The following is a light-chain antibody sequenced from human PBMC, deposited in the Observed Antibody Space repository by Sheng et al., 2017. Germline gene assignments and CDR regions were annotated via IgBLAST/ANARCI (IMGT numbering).Light chain of an antibody. CDR3: QQRSSWPPSIT. V-gene: IGKV3-11*01. J-gene: IGKJ5*01. CDR2: DTS. CDR1: QSVGSGY. Sequence: EIVLTQSPGTLSLSPGERATLSCRASQSVGSGYLAWYQQKPGQAPRLLIHDTSYRATGIPARFSGSGSGADFTLTISSLEPEDFAVYFCQQRSSWPPSITFGQGTRLE.